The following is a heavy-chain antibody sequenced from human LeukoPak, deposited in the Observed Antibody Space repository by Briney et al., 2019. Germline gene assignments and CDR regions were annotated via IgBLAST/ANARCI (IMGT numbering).Heavy chain of an antibody. CDR2: IRSKAFGATT. CDR3: TTDGRVSGY. J-gene: IGHJ4*02. CDR1: GFTFGDYA. V-gene: IGHV3-49*04. Sequence: GRSLRLSCTASGFTFGDYAMSWVRQAPGKGLEWVGFIRSKAFGATTEYAASVKGRFTISRDDSKSIAYLQMNSLKTEDTAVYYCTTDGRVSGYWGQGTLVTVSS. D-gene: IGHD3-16*01.